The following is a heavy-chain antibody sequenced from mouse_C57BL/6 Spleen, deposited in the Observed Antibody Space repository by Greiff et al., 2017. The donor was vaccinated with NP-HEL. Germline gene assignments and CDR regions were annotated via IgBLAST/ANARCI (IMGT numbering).Heavy chain of an antibody. D-gene: IGHD4-1*01. J-gene: IGHJ4*01. CDR2: INPNNGGT. CDR1: GYTFTDYY. V-gene: IGHV1-26*01. CDR3: ARTGTGGYAMDY. Sequence: VQLQQSGPELVKPGASVKISCKASGYTFTDYYMNWVKQSPGKSLEWIGDINPNNGGTSYNQKFKGKATLTVDKSSSTAYMELRSLTSEDSAVYYCARTGTGGYAMDYWGQGTSGTVSS.